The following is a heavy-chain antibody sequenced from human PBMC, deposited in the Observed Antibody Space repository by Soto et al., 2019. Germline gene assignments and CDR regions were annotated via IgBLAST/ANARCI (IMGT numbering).Heavy chain of an antibody. CDR1: GFTFSSYA. D-gene: IGHD6-19*01. J-gene: IGHJ6*02. CDR3: AKDLGVADPTDYYYYGMDV. Sequence: PGGSLRLSCAASGFTFSSYAMHWVRQAPGKGLEWVAVISYDGSNKYYADSVKGRFTISRDNSKNTLYLQMNSLRAEDTAVYYCAKDLGVADPTDYYYYGMDVWGQGTTVTVSS. V-gene: IGHV3-30-3*01. CDR2: ISYDGSNK.